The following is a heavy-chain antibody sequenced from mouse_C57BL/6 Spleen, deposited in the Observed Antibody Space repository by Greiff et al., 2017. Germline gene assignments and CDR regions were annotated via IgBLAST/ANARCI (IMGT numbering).Heavy chain of an antibody. CDR3: ARKVEGNYPAWFAY. CDR2: IWSGGST. J-gene: IGHJ3*01. V-gene: IGHV2-2*01. Sequence: VQLVESGPGLVQPSQSLSITCTVSGFSLTSYGVHWVRQSPGKGLEWLGVIWSGGSTDYNAAVISRRSISKDNSKSQVFFKMNSLQAYDTAIYYCARKVEGNYPAWFAYWGQGTLVTVSA. D-gene: IGHD2-1*01. CDR1: GFSLTSYG.